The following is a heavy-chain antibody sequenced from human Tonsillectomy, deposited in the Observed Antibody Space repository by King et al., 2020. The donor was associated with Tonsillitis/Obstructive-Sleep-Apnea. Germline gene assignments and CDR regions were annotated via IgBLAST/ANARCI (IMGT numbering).Heavy chain of an antibody. V-gene: IGHV4-34*01. J-gene: IGHJ4*02. D-gene: IGHD3-9*01. CDR1: GGSFSGYY. CDR3: ARGDLLTGYYASTDFDY. Sequence: QLQQWGAGLLKPSETLSLTCAVYGGSFSGYYWSWIRQPPGKALEWIGEINPGGSTRYNPSLKSRVTISLDSSKNQFSLKLNSMTAADTAVYYCARGDLLTGYYASTDFDYWGQGTLVTVSS. CDR2: INPGGST.